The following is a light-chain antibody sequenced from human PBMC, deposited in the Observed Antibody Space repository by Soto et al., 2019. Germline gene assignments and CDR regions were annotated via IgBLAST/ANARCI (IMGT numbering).Light chain of an antibody. V-gene: IGKV1-8*01. CDR1: QGISSY. CDR2: AAS. CDR3: QQDSSYPLT. Sequence: AIRITLSPSSLSASTGEGVTMTCRASQGISSYLAWYQQKPGKAPKLLIYAASTLQSGVPSRFSGSGSGTDFTLTISCLQSEDFTTYYCQQDSSYPLTFGGGTKVDI. J-gene: IGKJ4*01.